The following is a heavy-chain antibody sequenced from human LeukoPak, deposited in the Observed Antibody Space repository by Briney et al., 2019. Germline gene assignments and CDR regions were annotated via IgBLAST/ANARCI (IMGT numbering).Heavy chain of an antibody. CDR2: ISGSGGST. CDR1: GFTFSSYA. Sequence: GGPLRLSCAASGFTFSSYAMSWVRQAPGKGLEWVSAISGSGGSTYYADSVKGRFTISRDNSKNTLYLQMNSLRAEDTAVYYCAKNPYYDFWSGYPPLDYWGQGTLVTVSS. J-gene: IGHJ4*02. CDR3: AKNPYYDFWSGYPPLDY. V-gene: IGHV3-23*01. D-gene: IGHD3-3*01.